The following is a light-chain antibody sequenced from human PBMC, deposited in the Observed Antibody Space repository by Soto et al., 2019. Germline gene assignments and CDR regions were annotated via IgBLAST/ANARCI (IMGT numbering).Light chain of an antibody. CDR2: GAS. Sequence: EIVMTQSPATLSVSPGERATLSCSASQSISSELAWYQQKPGQPPRLLIYGASTRATGVPARFTGSGSGSDFTLTISGLQSEDFAVYYCQQGLNWPLTFGQGTRLEI. V-gene: IGKV3-15*01. J-gene: IGKJ2*01. CDR1: QSISSE. CDR3: QQGLNWPLT.